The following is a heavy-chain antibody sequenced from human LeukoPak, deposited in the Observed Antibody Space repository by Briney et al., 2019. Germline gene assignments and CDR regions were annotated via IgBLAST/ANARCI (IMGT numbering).Heavy chain of an antibody. J-gene: IGHJ5*02. D-gene: IGHD1-26*01. V-gene: IGHV3-23*01. CDR3: ARDGIVGTTSFGLWFDP. Sequence: PGGSLRLSCAASGFTFSSYAMSWVRQAPGKGLEWVSTISGSGGSTYYADSVKGRFTISRDNSKKTLSLQMNSLRGEDPAVYFCARDGIVGTTSFGLWFDPWGQGTLVTVSS. CDR2: ISGSGGST. CDR1: GFTFSSYA.